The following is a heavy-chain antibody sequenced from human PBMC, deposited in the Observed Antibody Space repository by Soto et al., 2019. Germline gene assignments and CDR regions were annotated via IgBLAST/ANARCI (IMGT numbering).Heavy chain of an antibody. CDR2: IYYSGST. CDR1: GGSISSGDYY. V-gene: IGHV4-30-4*01. CDR3: RREIYCSGGSCLTAGDDY. D-gene: IGHD2-15*01. Sequence: PSETLSLTCTVSGGSISSGDYYWSWILQPPGKGLEWIGYIYYSGSTYYNPSLKSRVTISVDTSKNQFSLKLSSVTAADTAVYYCRREIYCSGGSCLTAGDDYWGQGTLVTVSS. J-gene: IGHJ4*02.